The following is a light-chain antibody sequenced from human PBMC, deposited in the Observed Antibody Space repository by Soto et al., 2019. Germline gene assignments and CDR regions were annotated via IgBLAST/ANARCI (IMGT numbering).Light chain of an antibody. V-gene: IGKV1-5*03. CDR1: QSISSW. J-gene: IGKJ4*01. CDR2: RAS. CDR3: QQYDSFPLT. Sequence: DIQMTQSPSTLSVSVGDRVTITCRASQSISSWLAWYQQKPGKAPKLLIYRASTLESGVPSRLSGSGSGTEFTLTIGSLQPEDLATYYCQQYDSFPLTFGGGTKVEIK.